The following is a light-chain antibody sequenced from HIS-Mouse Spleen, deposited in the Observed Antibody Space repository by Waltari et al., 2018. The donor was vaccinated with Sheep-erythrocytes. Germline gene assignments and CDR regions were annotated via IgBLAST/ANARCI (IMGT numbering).Light chain of an antibody. CDR3: MQALQTPFT. J-gene: IGKJ3*01. CDR1: QSISSY. V-gene: IGKV1-39*01. CDR2: AAS. Sequence: DIQMTQSPSSLSASVGDRVTITCRASQSISSYLNWYQQKPGKAPKLLIYAASSLQSGVPDRFSGSGSGTDFTLKISRVEAEDVGVYYCMQALQTPFTFGPGTKVDIK.